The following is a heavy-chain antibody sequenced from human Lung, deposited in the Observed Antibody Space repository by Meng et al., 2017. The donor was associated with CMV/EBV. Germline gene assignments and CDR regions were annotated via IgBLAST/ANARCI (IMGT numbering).Heavy chain of an antibody. CDR3: ARAGYDSSGYYPQPFDY. V-gene: IGHV1-3*01. CDR2: INAGNGNT. CDR1: GYTLTSYA. D-gene: IGHD3-22*01. J-gene: IGHJ4*02. Sequence: QVQLVKSGAEVKKPGASVKVSCKASGYTLTSYAMHWVRQAPGQRLEWMGWINAGNGNTKYSQRFQGRVTITRDTSASTAYMELSSLRSEDTTVYYCARAGYDSSGYYPQPFDYWGQGTLVTVSS.